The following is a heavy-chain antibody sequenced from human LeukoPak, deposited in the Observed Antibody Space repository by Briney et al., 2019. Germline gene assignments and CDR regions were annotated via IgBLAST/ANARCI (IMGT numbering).Heavy chain of an antibody. CDR1: GFTFSSYG. CDR3: ARDGMVRGVIIWDAFDI. D-gene: IGHD3-10*01. Sequence: SGGSLRLSCAASGFTFSSYGMHWVRQAPGKGLEWVAVISYDGSNKCYADSVKGRFTISRDNSKNTLYLQMNSLRAEDTAVYYCARDGMVRGVIIWDAFDIWGQGTMVTVSS. J-gene: IGHJ3*02. CDR2: ISYDGSNK. V-gene: IGHV3-30*03.